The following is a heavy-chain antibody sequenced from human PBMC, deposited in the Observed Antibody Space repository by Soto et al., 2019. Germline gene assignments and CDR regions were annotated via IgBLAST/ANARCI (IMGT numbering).Heavy chain of an antibody. CDR3: ARDRGDNYDFWSGTGGYGMDV. Sequence: QVQLVESGGGVVQPGRSLRLSCAASGFTFSSYGMHWVRQAPGKGLEWVAVIWYDGSNKYYADSVKGRFTISRDNSKNTLYLQMNSLRAEDTAVYYCARDRGDNYDFWSGTGGYGMDVWGQGTTVTVSS. D-gene: IGHD3-3*01. CDR1: GFTFSSYG. V-gene: IGHV3-33*01. J-gene: IGHJ6*02. CDR2: IWYDGSNK.